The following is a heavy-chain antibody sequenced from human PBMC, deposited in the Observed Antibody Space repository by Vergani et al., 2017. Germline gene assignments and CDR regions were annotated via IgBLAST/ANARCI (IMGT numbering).Heavy chain of an antibody. D-gene: IGHD3-10*01. Sequence: QVQLVQSGAEVKKPGSSVKVSCKASGVTFSSYAISWVRQAPGQGLEWMGGIIPIFGTANYAQKFQGRVTITADKSTSTAYMELSSLRSEDTAVYYCATEGRITMVRGVFDYWGQGTLVTVSS. CDR3: ATEGRITMVRGVFDY. CDR1: GVTFSSYA. V-gene: IGHV1-69*06. J-gene: IGHJ4*02. CDR2: IIPIFGTA.